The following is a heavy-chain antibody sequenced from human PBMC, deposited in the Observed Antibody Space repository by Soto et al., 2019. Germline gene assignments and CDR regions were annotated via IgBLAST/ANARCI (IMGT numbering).Heavy chain of an antibody. V-gene: IGHV5-51*01. CDR1: GYSFTNYW. CDR2: IFPGDSDT. D-gene: IGHD2-21*02. J-gene: IGHJ2*01. Sequence: EVQLVQSGAEVKKPGESLKISCKGSGYSFTNYWIGWVRQKPGEGLEWTGTIFPGDSDTRYSPSFRGQVTISADRSSSNAYLQWSSLKASDTAMYYCARPNQPYFGRASYYVLGYWYFDLWGRGTLVTVSS. CDR3: ARPNQPYFGRASYYVLGYWYFDL.